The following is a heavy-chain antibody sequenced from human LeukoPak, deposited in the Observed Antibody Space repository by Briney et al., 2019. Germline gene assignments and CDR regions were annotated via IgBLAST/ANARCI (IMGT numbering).Heavy chain of an antibody. Sequence: GASVKVSCKASGYSFTAYYIHWVRQAPGQGLEWIGRINPTSGGTDYAQNFQGRVTMTRDTSISTAYMELSRLRSDDTAVYYCARDHAAYDSSGYYYATNTFDYWGQGTLVTVSS. D-gene: IGHD3-22*01. V-gene: IGHV1-2*06. CDR1: GYSFTAYY. CDR2: INPTSGGT. J-gene: IGHJ4*02. CDR3: ARDHAAYDSSGYYYATNTFDY.